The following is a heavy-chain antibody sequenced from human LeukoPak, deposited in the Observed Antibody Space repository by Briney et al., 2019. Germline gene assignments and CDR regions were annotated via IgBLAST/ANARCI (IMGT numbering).Heavy chain of an antibody. CDR3: AKVAYSGSYYL. Sequence: GGSLRLSCAASGFIFSDYYMTWIRQAPGKGLEWISHIGSSGSTYYADSVKGRFTISRDNSKNTLYLQMNSLRAEDTAVYYCAKVAYSGSYYLWGQGTLVTVSS. CDR1: GFIFSDYY. D-gene: IGHD1-26*01. V-gene: IGHV3-53*01. J-gene: IGHJ5*02. CDR2: IGSSGST.